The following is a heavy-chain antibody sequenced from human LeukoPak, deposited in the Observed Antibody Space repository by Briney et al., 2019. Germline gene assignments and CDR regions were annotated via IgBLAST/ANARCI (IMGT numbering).Heavy chain of an antibody. CDR1: GFTFSSYA. V-gene: IGHV3-30-3*01. CDR2: ISYDGSNK. Sequence: GRSLRLSCAASGFTFSSYAMHWVRQAPGKGLEWVAVISYDGSNKYYADSVKGRFTISRDNSKNTLYLQMNSLRAEDTAVYYCASKGADDSSGYPRWDYYYYGMDVWGQGTTVTVSS. CDR3: ASKGADDSSGYPRWDYYYYGMDV. J-gene: IGHJ6*02. D-gene: IGHD3-22*01.